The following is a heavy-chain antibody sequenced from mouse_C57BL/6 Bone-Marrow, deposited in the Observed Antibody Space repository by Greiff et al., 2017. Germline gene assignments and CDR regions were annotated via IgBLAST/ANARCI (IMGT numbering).Heavy chain of an antibody. CDR2: ISSGGDYF. CDR3: TRGRGYDYDAAWFAY. V-gene: IGHV5-9-1*02. Sequence: EVMLVESGEGLVKPGGSLKLSCAASGFTFRSSAMSWFRQTPEKRLGWVAYISSGGDYFYYADTVKGRFTISRDNARNNLYLEMSSLKSEDTAMYYCTRGRGYDYDAAWFAYWGQRTLVTVSA. D-gene: IGHD2-4*01. J-gene: IGHJ3*01. CDR1: GFTFRSSA.